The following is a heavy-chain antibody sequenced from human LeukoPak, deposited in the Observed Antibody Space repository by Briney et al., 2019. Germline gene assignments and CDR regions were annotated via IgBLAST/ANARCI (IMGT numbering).Heavy chain of an antibody. CDR2: IYYSGST. D-gene: IGHD2-8*01. V-gene: IGHV4-59*01. Sequence: PSETLSLTCTVSGGSISSYYWSWIRQPPGKGLEWIGYIYYSGSTNYNPSLKSRVTISVDTSKNQFSLKLSSVTAADTAVYYCARVRRSRSMGAFDIWGQGTMVTVSS. CDR3: ARVRRSRSMGAFDI. CDR1: GGSISSYY. J-gene: IGHJ3*02.